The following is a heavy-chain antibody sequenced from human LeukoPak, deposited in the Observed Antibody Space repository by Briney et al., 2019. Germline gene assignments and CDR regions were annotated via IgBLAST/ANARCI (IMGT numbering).Heavy chain of an antibody. CDR1: GGSISSYY. Sequence: LETLSLTCTVSGGSISSYYWSWLRQRPGKGLECVGNIYYSGTTNYNPSLKSRVTMSVDTSKNQFSLKLSSVTAADTAVFYCARRPTGYSTGWYVDWGQGTLVTVSS. D-gene: IGHD6-19*01. CDR2: IYYSGTT. V-gene: IGHV4-59*08. CDR3: ARRPTGYSTGWYVD. J-gene: IGHJ4*02.